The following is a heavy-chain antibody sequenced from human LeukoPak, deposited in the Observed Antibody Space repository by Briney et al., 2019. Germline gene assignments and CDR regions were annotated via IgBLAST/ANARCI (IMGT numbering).Heavy chain of an antibody. CDR2: ISSSSSYI. D-gene: IGHD3-10*01. CDR3: ARDGWFGESYFDY. J-gene: IGHJ4*02. V-gene: IGHV3-21*01. Sequence: PGGSLRLSCAASGFTLSSYSMNWVRQAPGKGLEWVSSISSSSSYIYYADSVKGRFTISRDNAKNSLYLQMNSLRAEDTAVYYCARDGWFGESYFDYWGQGTLVTVSS. CDR1: GFTLSSYS.